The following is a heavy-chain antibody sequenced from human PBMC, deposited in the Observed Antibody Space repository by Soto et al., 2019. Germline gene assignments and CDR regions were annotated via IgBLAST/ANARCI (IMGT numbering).Heavy chain of an antibody. D-gene: IGHD2-2*03. Sequence: GESLKISCNGSGYSFTSYWIRWVRQMPGKGLEWMGRIDPSDSYTNYSPSFQGHVTISADKSISTAYLQWSSLKASDTAMYYCARLGIVVVPAAIAYYGMDVWGQGTTVTVSS. CDR2: IDPSDSYT. V-gene: IGHV5-10-1*01. CDR3: ARLGIVVVPAAIAYYGMDV. CDR1: GYSFTSYW. J-gene: IGHJ6*02.